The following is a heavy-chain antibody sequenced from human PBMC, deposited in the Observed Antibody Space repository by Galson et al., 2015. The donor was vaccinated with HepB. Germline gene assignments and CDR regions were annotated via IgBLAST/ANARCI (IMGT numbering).Heavy chain of an antibody. D-gene: IGHD4-17*01. J-gene: IGHJ3*01. Sequence: SLRLSCAASGFTFNAYAMSWVRQAPGKGLEWVSSLSGNGDSTYYAVSVKGRFTISRNNSKNTLYLQMTSLRAEDTAVYYCAKAALGYGDLPDGGAFDFWGQGTMVTVSS. CDR1: GFTFNAYA. CDR3: AKAALGYGDLPDGGAFDF. V-gene: IGHV3-23*01. CDR2: LSGNGDST.